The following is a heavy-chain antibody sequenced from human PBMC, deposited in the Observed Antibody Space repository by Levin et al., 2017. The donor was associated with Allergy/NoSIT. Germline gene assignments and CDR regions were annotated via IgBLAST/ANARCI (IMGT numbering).Heavy chain of an antibody. J-gene: IGHJ3*02. Sequence: PSETLSLTCTVSGASISSSNWWSWVRQPPGKGLEWIGEIYHSGSTNYNPSLKSRVTISVDKSKNQFSLKLSSVTAADTAVYYCARIMITFGGVSPLAFDIWGQGTMVTVSS. V-gene: IGHV4-4*02. CDR2: IYHSGST. CDR1: GASISSSNW. D-gene: IGHD3-16*01. CDR3: ARIMITFGGVSPLAFDI.